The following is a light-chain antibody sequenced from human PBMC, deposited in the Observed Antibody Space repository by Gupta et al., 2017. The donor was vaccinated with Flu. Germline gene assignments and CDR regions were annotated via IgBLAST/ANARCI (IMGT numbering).Light chain of an antibody. Sequence: SGDKLGEKFVCWYQQRPGQSPVLLIYQNTKRPSGIPERFSGSKSGNTATLTISGTQAMDEADYYCQEWDINTAFVFGAGTEVIVL. CDR3: QEWDINTAFV. J-gene: IGLJ1*01. V-gene: IGLV3-1*01. CDR2: QNT. CDR1: KLGEKF.